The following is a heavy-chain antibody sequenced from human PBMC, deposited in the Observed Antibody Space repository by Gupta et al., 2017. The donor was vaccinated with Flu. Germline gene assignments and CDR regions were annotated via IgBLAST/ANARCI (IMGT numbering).Heavy chain of an antibody. V-gene: IGHV1-69*06. D-gene: IGHD3-16*02. CDR3: ARTQGNYLPADAFDV. CDR2: ISPIFGTV. CDR1: GVTYTGTG. Sequence: VQLVQSGAEVKKPGSSVKVSCRASGVTYTGTGIIWVRQAPGQGLEWMGGISPIFGTVNYAQKFQNRVTISADKSTTTVYMELNSLRLDDTAVYFCARTQGNYLPADAFDVWGQGTMVTVSS. J-gene: IGHJ3*01.